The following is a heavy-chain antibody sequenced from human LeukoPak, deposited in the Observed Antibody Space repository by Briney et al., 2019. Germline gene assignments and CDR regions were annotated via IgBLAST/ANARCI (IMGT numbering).Heavy chain of an antibody. V-gene: IGHV3-23*01. CDR1: GFTVSSNY. Sequence: PGGSLRLSCAASGFTVSSNYMSWVRQAPGKGLEWVSTISGSGGNTYYTDSVKGRFTISRDNSKNTLYLQMNSLRAEDTAIYYCAKERPQTTSFDYWGQGTLVTVSS. D-gene: IGHD2/OR15-2a*01. J-gene: IGHJ4*02. CDR2: ISGSGGNT. CDR3: AKERPQTTSFDY.